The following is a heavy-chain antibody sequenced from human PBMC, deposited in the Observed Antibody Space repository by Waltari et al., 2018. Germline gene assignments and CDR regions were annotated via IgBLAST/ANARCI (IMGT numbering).Heavy chain of an antibody. CDR3: ASGGRQHNWFDP. J-gene: IGHJ5*02. D-gene: IGHD2-15*01. CDR1: GDSISSSSYY. V-gene: IGHV4-39*01. CDR2: IYYSGKT. Sequence: QLQLQESGPGLVKPSETLSLTCSVSGDSISSSSYYWGWIRQPPGKRLEWIGSIYYSGKTYYSLSLKSRVTISVDTSKNQFSLRLRSVTAADTAVYYCASGGRQHNWFDPWGQGTLVTVSS.